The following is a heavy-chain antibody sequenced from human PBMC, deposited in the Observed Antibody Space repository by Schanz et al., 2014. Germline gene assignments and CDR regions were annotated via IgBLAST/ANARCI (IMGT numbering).Heavy chain of an antibody. J-gene: IGHJ4*02. Sequence: EVQLVESGGGLVKPGGSLRLSCAASGFTFSSYSMNWVRQAPGKGLEWVSSISGRSSHIYYADSVKGRFSISRDNAKNSMYLHMKSLRGEDTAVYYCARDNYYGSGSCAYWGQGTLVTVSS. V-gene: IGHV3-21*06. CDR3: ARDNYYGSGSCAY. D-gene: IGHD3-10*01. CDR2: ISGRSSHI. CDR1: GFTFSSYS.